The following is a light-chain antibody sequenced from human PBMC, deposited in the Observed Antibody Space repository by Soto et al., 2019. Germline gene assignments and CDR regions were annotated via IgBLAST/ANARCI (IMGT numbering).Light chain of an antibody. CDR2: DAS. Sequence: DIRMAQSPSTLSASVGDPVTVTCRASQGVGGWLAWYQQKPGEAPKVLIYDASALPRGVPSRFSGSGSETEFTLTISSLQPDDFATYYCLQYDTYSRAFGQGTKVDIK. J-gene: IGKJ1*01. V-gene: IGKV1-5*01. CDR1: QGVGGW. CDR3: LQYDTYSRA.